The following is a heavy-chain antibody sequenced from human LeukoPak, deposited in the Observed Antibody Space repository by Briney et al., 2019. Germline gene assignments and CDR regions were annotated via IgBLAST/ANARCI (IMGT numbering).Heavy chain of an antibody. CDR1: GFTFSSYG. D-gene: IGHD3-3*01. Sequence: GGSLRLSCAASGFTFSSYGMHWVRQAPGKGLEWVAVISYDGSNKYFADSVKGRFTISRDNSKNTLYLQMNSLRGEDTAVYYCAKDPGKFWSGHDYWGQGTLVTVSS. V-gene: IGHV3-30*18. J-gene: IGHJ4*02. CDR2: ISYDGSNK. CDR3: AKDPGKFWSGHDY.